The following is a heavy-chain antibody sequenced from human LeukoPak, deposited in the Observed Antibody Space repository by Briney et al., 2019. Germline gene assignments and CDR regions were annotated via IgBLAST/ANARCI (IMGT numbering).Heavy chain of an antibody. J-gene: IGHJ4*02. Sequence: ASVKVSCKASGYTLTDYYMHWVRQAPGQGLEWMGWINPNSGGTSSAQKFQGRVTMTRDTSINTAYMELSRLRSDDTAIYYCARDGGYCSGGSCYDFDYWGQGTLVAVSS. CDR2: INPNSGGT. D-gene: IGHD2-15*01. V-gene: IGHV1-2*02. CDR3: ARDGGYCSGGSCYDFDY. CDR1: GYTLTDYY.